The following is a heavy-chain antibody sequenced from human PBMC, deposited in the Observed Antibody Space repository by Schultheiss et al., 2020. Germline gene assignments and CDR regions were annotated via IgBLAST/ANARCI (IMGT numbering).Heavy chain of an antibody. CDR2: INPNSGGT. CDR3: ARDHGQGTYYYYYGMDV. J-gene: IGHJ6*02. CDR1: GYTFTGYY. V-gene: IGHV1-2*04. D-gene: IGHD3-10*01. Sequence: ASVKVSCKASGYTFTGYYMHWVRQAPGQGLEWMGWINPNSGGTNYAQKFQGWVTMTRDTSISTAYMELSRLRSDDTAVYYCARDHGQGTYYYYYGMDVWGQGTTVNVSS.